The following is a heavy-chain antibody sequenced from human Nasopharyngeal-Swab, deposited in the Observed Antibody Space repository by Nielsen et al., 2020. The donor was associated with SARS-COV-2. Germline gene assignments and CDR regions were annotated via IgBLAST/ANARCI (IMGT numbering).Heavy chain of an antibody. J-gene: IGHJ4*02. CDR3: VHSTGWRHDY. CDR2: LYWDDDN. V-gene: IGHV2-5*02. Sequence: SGPTLVKPSQTLTLTCTFSGFSLSTSKVGVSWVRQLPGKALEWLALLYWDDDNRYNPSLKNRITITRDTSKNQVVLTMTNMDPVDTATYYCVHSTGWRHDYWGQGTLVTVSS. CDR1: GFSLSTSKVG. D-gene: IGHD6-19*01.